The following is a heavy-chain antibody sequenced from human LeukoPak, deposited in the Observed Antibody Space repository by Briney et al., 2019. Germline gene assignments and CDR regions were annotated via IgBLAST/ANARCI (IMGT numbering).Heavy chain of an antibody. Sequence: GGSLRLSCAASGFTFSSYGMHWVRQAPGKGPEWVAVISYDGSNKYYADSVKGRFTISRDNAKNTLYLQMNTLRVEDTAVYYCTRDLMDYDVSTGLHHYYMDVWGQGTTVTVSS. V-gene: IGHV3-30*03. CDR2: ISYDGSNK. CDR3: TRDLMDYDVSTGLHHYYMDV. CDR1: GFTFSSYG. D-gene: IGHD3-9*01. J-gene: IGHJ6*02.